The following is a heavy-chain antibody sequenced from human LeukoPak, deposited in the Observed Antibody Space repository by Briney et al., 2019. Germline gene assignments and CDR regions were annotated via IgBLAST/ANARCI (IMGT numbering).Heavy chain of an antibody. CDR3: ARDRNYYDNSGYPFDP. V-gene: IGHV1-2*02. CDR2: INPNSGVT. Sequence: ASVKVSCKASGGTFSSYAISWVRQAPGQGLEWMGWINPNSGVTNYAQKFQGRVTMTRDTSIRTVYMEVYRLRSDDTALYYCARDRNYYDNSGYPFDPWGQGTLVTVSS. D-gene: IGHD3-22*01. J-gene: IGHJ5*02. CDR1: GGTFSSYA.